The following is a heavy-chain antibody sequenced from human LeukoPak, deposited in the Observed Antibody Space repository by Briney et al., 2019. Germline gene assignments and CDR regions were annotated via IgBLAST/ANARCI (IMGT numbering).Heavy chain of an antibody. J-gene: IGHJ3*02. D-gene: IGHD4-23*01. Sequence: ASVKVSCKASGYTFTGYYMHWVRQAPGQGLEWMGWINPNSGGTNYAQKVQGRVTMTTDTSTSTAYMELRSLRSDDTAVYYCARDYGGNSVGDAFDIWGQGTMVTVSS. CDR3: ARDYGGNSVGDAFDI. CDR1: GYTFTGYY. V-gene: IGHV1-2*02. CDR2: INPNSGGT.